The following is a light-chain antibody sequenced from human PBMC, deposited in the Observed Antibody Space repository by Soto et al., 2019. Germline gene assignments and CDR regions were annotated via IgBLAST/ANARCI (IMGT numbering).Light chain of an antibody. CDR1: SSDVGGYNY. V-gene: IGLV2-14*01. CDR3: SSYTTGSTLPWV. J-gene: IGLJ1*01. Sequence: QSALTQPASVSGSPGQSITISCTGTSSDVGGYNYVSWYQQHPGKAPKLMIYEVSNRPSGVSNRFSGSKSGNTASLTISGLQLEDEAVYYCSSYTTGSTLPWVFGTGTKVTVL. CDR2: EVS.